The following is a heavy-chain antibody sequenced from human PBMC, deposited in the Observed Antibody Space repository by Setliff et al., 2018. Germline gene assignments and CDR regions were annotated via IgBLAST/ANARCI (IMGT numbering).Heavy chain of an antibody. CDR1: GYTFTGYY. Sequence: ASVKVSCKASGYTFTGYYMHWVRQAPGQGLEWMGRINPNSGNPTYAQGFTGRFVFSLDTSVSTAYLQISSLKAEDTAVYYCARDNRGYAWDYYYYMDVWGKGTTVTVSS. V-gene: IGHV7-4-1*02. CDR3: ARDNRGYAWDYYYYMDV. CDR2: INPNSGNP. J-gene: IGHJ6*03. D-gene: IGHD2-15*01.